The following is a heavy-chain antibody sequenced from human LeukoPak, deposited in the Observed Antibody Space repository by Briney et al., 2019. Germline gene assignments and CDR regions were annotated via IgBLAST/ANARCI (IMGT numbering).Heavy chain of an antibody. J-gene: IGHJ1*01. CDR3: AKEISGLPEYFHH. D-gene: IGHD3-10*01. V-gene: IGHV3-23*01. Sequence: GRSLRLSCAAAAFTFSNYAMSWVRQAPGKGLGWVSGITASGGSTYYADSVKGRFTITRDNSNNTLYLQMNSLRAEDTAVYYCAKEISGLPEYFHHWGQGTVVIVTA. CDR1: AFTFSNYA. CDR2: ITASGGST.